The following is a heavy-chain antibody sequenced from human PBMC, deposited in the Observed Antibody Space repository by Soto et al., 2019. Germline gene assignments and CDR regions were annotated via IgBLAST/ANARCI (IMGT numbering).Heavy chain of an antibody. CDR1: VYSFTSYY. CDR3: ARGSEYDFWSGLTYYYGMDV. V-gene: IGHV1-46*01. CDR2: INPSGGST. Sequence: GXSVKVSCKASVYSFTSYYMHWVRQAPGQGLEWMGIINPSGGSTSYAQKFQGRVTMTRGTSTSTVYMELSSLRSEDTAVYYCARGSEYDFWSGLTYYYGMDVWGQGNTVTVSS. J-gene: IGHJ6*02. D-gene: IGHD3-3*01.